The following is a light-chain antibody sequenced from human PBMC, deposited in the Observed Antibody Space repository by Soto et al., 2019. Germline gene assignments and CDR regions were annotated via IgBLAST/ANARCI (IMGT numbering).Light chain of an antibody. V-gene: IGLV1-36*01. Sequence: QSVLTQSPSVSAAPSQRVTISCSGSSRNIGANAVNWYQQLPGKAPKLIMYFDDLLPLGVSNRFSGSKSGTSASLTVSGLQAEDEADYYCSSYAGSNILVFGGGTKVTVL. CDR3: SSYAGSNILV. J-gene: IGLJ3*02. CDR1: SRNIGANA. CDR2: FDD.